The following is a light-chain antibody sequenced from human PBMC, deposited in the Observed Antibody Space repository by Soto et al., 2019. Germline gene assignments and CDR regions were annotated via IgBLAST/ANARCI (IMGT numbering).Light chain of an antibody. V-gene: IGKV1-39*01. Sequence: DIQLTQSPSSLSTSVGDTVNITCRASQGFSTYLNWYQQNPGKAPKLLIYAASSLQSGVPSRFSGSGSETDFTLTNSSLQPEDFATYSCQQSYNTTWTFGQGTKVDIK. CDR1: QGFSTY. CDR3: QQSYNTTWT. CDR2: AAS. J-gene: IGKJ1*01.